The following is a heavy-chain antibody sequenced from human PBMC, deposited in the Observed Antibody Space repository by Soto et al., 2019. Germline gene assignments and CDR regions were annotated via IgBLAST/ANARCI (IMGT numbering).Heavy chain of an antibody. CDR2: IYYSGSA. J-gene: IGHJ2*01. V-gene: IGHV4-59*11. CDR3: ARGGWYLDL. CDR1: GGSMNSHY. Sequence: QVQLQESGPGLVKPSETLSLTCSVSGGSMNSHYWSWIRQPPGKGLEWIGYIYYSGSANYNPSLTSPVTISVDTSRNQFSLRLSSVTAADTARYYCARGGWYLDLWGRGTLVTVSS.